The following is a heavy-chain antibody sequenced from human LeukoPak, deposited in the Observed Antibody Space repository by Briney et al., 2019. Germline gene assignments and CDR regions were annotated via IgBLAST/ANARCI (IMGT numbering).Heavy chain of an antibody. J-gene: IGHJ4*02. CDR1: GFTFSSYG. V-gene: IGHV3-30*02. Sequence: GGSLRLSCAASGFTFSSYGMDWVRQAPGKGLEWVAFIRYDGSNKYYADSVKGRFPTSRDNSKNPLYLKMKRLRSEDTAVYLCAKGDIVARLWGQGPLVTVSS. CDR3: AKGDIVARL. CDR2: IRYDGSNK. D-gene: IGHD5-12*01.